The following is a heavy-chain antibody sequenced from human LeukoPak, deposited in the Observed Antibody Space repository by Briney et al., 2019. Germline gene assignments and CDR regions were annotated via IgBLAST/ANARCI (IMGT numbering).Heavy chain of an antibody. Sequence: PSETLSLTCTVSGGSISSYYWSWIRQPAGKGLEWIGRIYTSGSTNYNPSLKSRVTMSVDTSKNQFSLKLSSVTAADTAVYYCARGVAAGTYYYDSSGYSAYYFDYWGQGTLVTVSS. CDR3: ARGVAAGTYYYDSSGYSAYYFDY. CDR1: GGSISSYY. J-gene: IGHJ4*02. V-gene: IGHV4-4*07. D-gene: IGHD3-22*01. CDR2: IYTSGST.